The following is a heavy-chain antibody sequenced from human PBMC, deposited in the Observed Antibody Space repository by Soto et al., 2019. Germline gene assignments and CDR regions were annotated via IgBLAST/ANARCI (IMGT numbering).Heavy chain of an antibody. CDR3: ATVLHDYSNHANPPRFDP. Sequence: QVQLVESGGGLVKPGGSLRLSCAASGFTFSDYYMRWIRQAPGRGLEWVSYISGSGSPTHYADSVKGRFTISRDNAKNSLYLQMKSLRVDDTALYYCATVLHDYSNHANPPRFDPWGQGTLVIVSS. V-gene: IGHV3-11*01. CDR1: GFTFSDYY. CDR2: ISGSGSPT. J-gene: IGHJ5*02. D-gene: IGHD4-4*01.